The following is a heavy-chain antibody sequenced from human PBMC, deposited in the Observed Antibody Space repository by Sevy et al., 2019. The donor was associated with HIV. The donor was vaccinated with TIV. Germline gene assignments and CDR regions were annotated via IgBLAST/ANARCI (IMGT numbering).Heavy chain of an antibody. V-gene: IGHV3-23*01. J-gene: IGHJ4*02. CDR2: ISGSSGST. D-gene: IGHD2-15*01. CDR3: AKAKTVAAGFDY. Sequence: GGSLRLSCAASGFTFRSYVMSWVRQAPGKGLEWVSGISGSSGSTYYADSVKGRFTISRDNSKNTLYLQMNGLRAEDTAVYYCAKAKTVAAGFDYWGQGTLVTVSS. CDR1: GFTFRSYV.